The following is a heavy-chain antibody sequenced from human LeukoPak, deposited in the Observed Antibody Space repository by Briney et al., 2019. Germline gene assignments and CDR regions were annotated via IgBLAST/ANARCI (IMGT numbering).Heavy chain of an antibody. V-gene: IGHV1-2*06. CDR1: GYTFTDYY. Sequence: ASVKVSCKASGYTFTDYYMHWVRQAPGQGLEWMGRINPNSGGTNYAQKFQGRVTMTRDTSISTAYMELSRLRSDDTAVYYCARNPPEAAAFDYWGQGTLVTVSS. CDR3: ARNPPEAAAFDY. J-gene: IGHJ4*02. CDR2: INPNSGGT. D-gene: IGHD6-13*01.